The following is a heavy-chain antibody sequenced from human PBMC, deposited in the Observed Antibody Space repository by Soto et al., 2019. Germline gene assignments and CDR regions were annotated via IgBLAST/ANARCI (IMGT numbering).Heavy chain of an antibody. D-gene: IGHD6-13*01. Sequence: SETLSLTCSVSGGSISSYDWSWIRQPPGKGLEWIGYIYYSGSTNYNPSLKSRVTISVDTSKNQFSLKLSSVTAADTAVYYCARAGGPSSWFPYYFDYWGQGTLVTVSS. CDR2: IYYSGST. J-gene: IGHJ4*02. CDR1: GGSISSYD. V-gene: IGHV4-59*01. CDR3: ARAGGPSSWFPYYFDY.